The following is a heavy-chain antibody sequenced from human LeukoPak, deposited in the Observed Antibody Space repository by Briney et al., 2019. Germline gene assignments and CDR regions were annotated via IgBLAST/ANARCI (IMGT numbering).Heavy chain of an antibody. V-gene: IGHV3-30*03. Sequence: GWSLRLSCAASGFRFSNYGMHWARQAPGRGLAWVAVISYDGSNKYYADSVKGRFTISRDDSKNTLYVQMNSLRADDTAVYYCARSLFSSSQHFDYWGQGPLVTVSS. CDR3: ARSLFSSSQHFDY. J-gene: IGHJ4*02. CDR1: GFRFSNYG. D-gene: IGHD6-13*01. CDR2: ISYDGSNK.